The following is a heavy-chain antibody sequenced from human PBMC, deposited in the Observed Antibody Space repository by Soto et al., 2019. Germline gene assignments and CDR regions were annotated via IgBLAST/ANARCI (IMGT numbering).Heavy chain of an antibody. CDR1: GDSVSSGGYY. Sequence: SETLSLTCTVSGDSVSSGGYYWSWIRQHPGKGLEWIGYIYDNGGAYYSPSLRGRVVISLDRSENQFSLRLSSLTAADTAVYYCARVKGGTTRRAFDSWGQGTLVTVSS. CDR2: IYDNGGA. D-gene: IGHD1-7*01. J-gene: IGHJ4*02. V-gene: IGHV4-31*03. CDR3: ARVKGGTTRRAFDS.